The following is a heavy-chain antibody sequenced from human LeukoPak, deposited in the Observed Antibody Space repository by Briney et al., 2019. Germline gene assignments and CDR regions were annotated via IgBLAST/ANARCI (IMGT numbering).Heavy chain of an antibody. V-gene: IGHV3-66*01. CDR2: IYSGGST. J-gene: IGHJ5*02. CDR1: GFTVSSNY. D-gene: IGHD3-10*02. CDR3: ARYVTSASDLNWFDP. Sequence: GGSLRLSCAASGFTVSSNYMSWVRQAPGKGLEWVSVIYSGGSTYYADSVKGRFTISRDNSKNTLYLQMNSLRAEDTAVYYCARYVTSASDLNWFDPWGQGTLVIVSS.